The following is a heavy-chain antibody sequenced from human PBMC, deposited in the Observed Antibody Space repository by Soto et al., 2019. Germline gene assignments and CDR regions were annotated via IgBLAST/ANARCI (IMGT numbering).Heavy chain of an antibody. J-gene: IGHJ6*02. CDR1: GFTVSSNY. V-gene: IGHV3-53*01. CDR2: LYRGGTT. Sequence: GSLRLSCAVSGFTVSSNYMSCVRQSPGKGLEWVSVLYRGGTTYYADSVKGRFTVSRDNSKNTLYLQMNSLRAEDTAVYYCARPYDYTFPSAMDVWGQGTTVTVYS. D-gene: IGHD4-4*01. CDR3: ARPYDYTFPSAMDV.